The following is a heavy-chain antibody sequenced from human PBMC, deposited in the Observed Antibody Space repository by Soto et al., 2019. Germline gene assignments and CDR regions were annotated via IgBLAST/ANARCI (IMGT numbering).Heavy chain of an antibody. CDR1: GFTFSSYA. V-gene: IGHV3-23*01. CDR2: ISGSGGST. J-gene: IGHJ6*02. CDR3: ASAAREYYYYGLDV. Sequence: EVQLLESGGGLVQPGGSLRLSCAASGFTFSSYAMSWVRQAPGKGLEWVSGISGSGGSTHYADSVKGRFTISRDNSKNTLYLQMNSLRAGDTAVYDCASAAREYYYYGLDVWGQGTTCTVSS.